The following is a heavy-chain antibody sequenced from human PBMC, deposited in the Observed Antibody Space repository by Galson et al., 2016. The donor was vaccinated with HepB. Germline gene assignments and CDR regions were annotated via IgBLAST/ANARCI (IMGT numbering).Heavy chain of an antibody. CDR1: GFTFSSYY. J-gene: IGHJ4*02. D-gene: IGHD1-7*01. CDR2: INRDESST. Sequence: SLRLSCAASGFTFSSYYMHWVRQAPGKGLVWVSRINRDESSTSYADYVKGRFTISRDNAKNTLYLQLNSLRAEDTAVYYCARIIKTGTTSHFDYWGQGTLLTVSS. V-gene: IGHV3-74*01. CDR3: ARIIKTGTTSHFDY.